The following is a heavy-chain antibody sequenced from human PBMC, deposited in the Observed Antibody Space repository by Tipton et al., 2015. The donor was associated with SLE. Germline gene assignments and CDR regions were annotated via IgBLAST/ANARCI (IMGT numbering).Heavy chain of an antibody. CDR2: ISWNSGSI. J-gene: IGHJ3*02. CDR1: GFTFDDYA. V-gene: IGHV3-9*01. Sequence: SLRLSCAASGFTFDDYAMHWVRQAPGKGLEWVSGISWNSGSIGYADSVKGRFTISRDNAKNSLYLQMNSLRAEDTALYYCAKEVGSQSRYAFDIWGQGTMVTVSS. D-gene: IGHD1-1*01. CDR3: AKEVGSQSRYAFDI.